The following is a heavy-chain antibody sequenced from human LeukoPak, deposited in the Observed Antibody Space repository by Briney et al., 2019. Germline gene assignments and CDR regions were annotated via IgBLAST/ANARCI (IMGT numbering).Heavy chain of an antibody. J-gene: IGHJ5*02. V-gene: IGHV3-21*01. CDR3: VTGSGSYSYNWFDP. CDR2: ISSTSSYI. CDR1: GFTFSSYS. D-gene: IGHD3-10*01. Sequence: GGSLRLSCAASGFTFSSYSMNWVRQAPGKGLEWVSSISSTSSYIYYADSLKGRFTISRDNAENSLYLQMDSLRAEDTAVYYCVTGSGSYSYNWFDPWGQGTLVTVSS.